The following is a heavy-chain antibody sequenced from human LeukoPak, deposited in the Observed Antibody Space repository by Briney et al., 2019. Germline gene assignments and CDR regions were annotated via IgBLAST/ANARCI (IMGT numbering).Heavy chain of an antibody. D-gene: IGHD6-13*01. CDR3: ATDWGYSSSWYGGFYYYGMDV. V-gene: IGHV1-24*01. J-gene: IGHJ6*02. CDR1: GYTLTELS. CDR2: FDPEDGET. Sequence: ASVKVSCKVSGYTLTELSMHWVRQAPGKGLEWMGGFDPEDGETIYAQKFQGRVTMTEDTSTDTAYMELSSLRSEDTAVYYCATDWGYSSSWYGGFYYYGMDVWGQGTTVTVSS.